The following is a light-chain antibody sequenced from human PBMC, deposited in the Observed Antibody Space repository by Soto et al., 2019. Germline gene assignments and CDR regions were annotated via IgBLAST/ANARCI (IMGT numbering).Light chain of an antibody. V-gene: IGKV1-5*03. Sequence: DIQMTQSPSTLSASVGDRVTITCRARQSISSWLAWYKQKPGKAPKLLIYKASSLESGVPSRFSGSGYGTEVTLTISSLQLDDFATYYCQQYNSYSPLTFGGGTKVEIK. CDR3: QQYNSYSPLT. CDR2: KAS. J-gene: IGKJ4*01. CDR1: QSISSW.